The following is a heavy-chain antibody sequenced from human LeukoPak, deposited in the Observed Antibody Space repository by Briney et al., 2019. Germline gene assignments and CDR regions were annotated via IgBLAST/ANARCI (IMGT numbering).Heavy chain of an antibody. CDR2: INHSGST. V-gene: IGHV4-34*01. D-gene: IGHD3-16*02. J-gene: IGHJ4*02. Sequence: SETLSLTCAVYGGSFSGYYWSWIRQPPGKGLEWIGEINHSGSTNYNPSLKSRVTISVDTSKNQFSLKLSSVTAADTAVYYCARANWGSYRYRLKGYFDYWGQGTLVTVSS. CDR1: GGSFSGYY. CDR3: ARANWGSYRYRLKGYFDY.